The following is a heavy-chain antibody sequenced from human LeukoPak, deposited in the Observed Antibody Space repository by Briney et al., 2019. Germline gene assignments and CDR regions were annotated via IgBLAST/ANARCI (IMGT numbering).Heavy chain of an antibody. D-gene: IGHD3-10*01. V-gene: IGHV3-30*03. CDR3: SGSYYNPDYNGMDV. CDR1: GFNLNDYY. J-gene: IGHJ6*02. Sequence: GGSLRLSCVGSGFNLNDYYMAWIRQAPGKGLEWVAVISYDGSNKYYADSVKGRFTISRDNSKNTLYLQMNSLRAEDTAVYYCSGSYYNPDYNGMDVWGQGTTVTVSS. CDR2: ISYDGSNK.